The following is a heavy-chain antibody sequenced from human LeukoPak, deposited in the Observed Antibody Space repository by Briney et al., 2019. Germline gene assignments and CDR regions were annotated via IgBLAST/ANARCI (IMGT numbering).Heavy chain of an antibody. CDR1: GYTFTTYA. Sequence: ASVKVSCKASGYTFTTYAMHWVRQAPGQGLEWMGWINAGNGNTKYSQKFQGRVTITRDTSASTAYMELSSLRSEDTAVYYCARSYCSGGRCYWYYFDYWGQGTLVTVSS. CDR3: ARSYCSGGRCYWYYFDY. J-gene: IGHJ4*02. V-gene: IGHV1-3*01. CDR2: INAGNGNT. D-gene: IGHD2-15*01.